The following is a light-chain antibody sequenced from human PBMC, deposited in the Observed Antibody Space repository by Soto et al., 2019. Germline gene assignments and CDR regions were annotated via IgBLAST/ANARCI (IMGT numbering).Light chain of an antibody. Sequence: QLVLTQSSSASASLGSSVKLTCTLSSGHSSYIIAWHQQQPGKAPRYLMKLEGSGSYNKGSGVPDRFSGSSAGADRYLTISNLQVEEEADYYCETWDSNTHTVFGGGTKLTVL. CDR1: SGHSSYI. CDR3: ETWDSNTHTV. J-gene: IGLJ3*02. V-gene: IGLV4-60*02. CDR2: LEGSGSY.